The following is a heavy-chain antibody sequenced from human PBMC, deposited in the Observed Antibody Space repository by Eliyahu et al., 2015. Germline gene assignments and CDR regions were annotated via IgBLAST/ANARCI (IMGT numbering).Heavy chain of an antibody. V-gene: IGHV2-70*15. D-gene: IGHD6-13*01. Sequence: QVTLRESGPALVKPTQTLTLTCTFSGFSLSTSGMCVSWIRQPPGKALEWLARIDWDDDKYYSTSLKTRLTISKDTSKNQVVLTMTNMDPVDTATYYCARISSWYNWFDPWGQGTLVTVSS. CDR3: ARISSWYNWFDP. CDR2: IDWDDDK. CDR1: GFSLSTSGMC. J-gene: IGHJ5*02.